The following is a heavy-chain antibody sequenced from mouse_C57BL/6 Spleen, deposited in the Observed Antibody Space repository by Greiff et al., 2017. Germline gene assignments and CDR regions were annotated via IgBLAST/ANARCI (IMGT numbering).Heavy chain of an antibody. CDR3: AAEGLRHYYALDY. CDR1: GYTFTDYN. D-gene: IGHD2-4*01. J-gene: IGHJ4*01. Sequence: EVQLQQSGPELVKPGASVKMSCKASGYTFTDYNMHWVKQSHGKSLEWIGYINPNNGGTSYNQKFKGKATLTVNKSSSTAYMELRSLTSEDSAVYYCAAEGLRHYYALDYWGQGTSVTVSS. V-gene: IGHV1-22*01. CDR2: INPNNGGT.